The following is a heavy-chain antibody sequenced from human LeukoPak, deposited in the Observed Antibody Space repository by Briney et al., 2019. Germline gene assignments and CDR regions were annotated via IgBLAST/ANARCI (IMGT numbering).Heavy chain of an antibody. CDR3: ARVGYSYGY. CDR1: GGSFSGYY. J-gene: IGHJ4*02. D-gene: IGHD5-18*01. CDR2: INHSGST. Sequence: SETLSLTCAVYGGSFSGYYWSWIRQPPGKGLEWIGEINHSGSTNYNPSLKSQVTISVDTSKNQFSLKLSSVTAADTAVYYCARVGYSYGYWGQGTLVTVSS. V-gene: IGHV4-34*01.